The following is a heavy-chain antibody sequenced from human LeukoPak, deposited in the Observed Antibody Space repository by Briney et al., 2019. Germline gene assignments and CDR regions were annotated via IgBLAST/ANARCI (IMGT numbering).Heavy chain of an antibody. CDR3: AELGITMIGGV. CDR1: GVTISGDS. D-gene: IGHD3-10*02. CDR2: ISSGGETI. Sequence: GGSLRLSCIASGVTISGDSMNWVRQAPGMGLEWLSYISSGGETIYYADSVKGRFTISRDNAKNSLYLQMNSLRAEDTAVYYCAELGITMIGGVWGKGTTVTISS. J-gene: IGHJ6*04. V-gene: IGHV3-48*04.